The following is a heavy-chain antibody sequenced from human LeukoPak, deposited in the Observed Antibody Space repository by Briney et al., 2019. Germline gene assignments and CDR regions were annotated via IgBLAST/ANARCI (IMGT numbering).Heavy chain of an antibody. J-gene: IGHJ5*02. D-gene: IGHD4-23*01. V-gene: IGHV4-39*01. Sequence: SETLSLTCTVSGGSISSSSYYWGWIRQPPGKGLEWIGSIYYSGSTYYNPSLKSRVTISVDTSKNQFSLKLSSVTAADTAVYYCARGATVAKHNWFDPWGQGTLVTVAS. CDR1: GGSISSSSYY. CDR3: ARGATVAKHNWFDP. CDR2: IYYSGST.